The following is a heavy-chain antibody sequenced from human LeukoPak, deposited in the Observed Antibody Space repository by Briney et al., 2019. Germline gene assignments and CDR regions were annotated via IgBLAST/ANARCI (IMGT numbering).Heavy chain of an antibody. CDR1: GFTFSSYA. Sequence: PGGSLRLSCAAPGFTFSSYAINWVRQAPGKGLEWVAVISYDGTNKNYADSVKGRFTISRDSSKNTVYLEMNSLRGEDTAVYYCARDPEHYGSGSYLDYWGQGSLVTVSS. J-gene: IGHJ4*02. CDR3: ARDPEHYGSGSYLDY. V-gene: IGHV3-30-3*01. CDR2: ISYDGTNK. D-gene: IGHD3-10*01.